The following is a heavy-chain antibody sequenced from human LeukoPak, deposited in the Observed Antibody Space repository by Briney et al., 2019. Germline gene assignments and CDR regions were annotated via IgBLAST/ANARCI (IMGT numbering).Heavy chain of an antibody. V-gene: IGHV3-21*01. CDR2: ISSSSSYI. D-gene: IGHD3-22*01. Sequence: GGSLRLSCATSGFTFSSYSMNWVRQAPGKGLEWVSSISSSSSYIYYADSVKGRFTISRDNAKNSLYLQMNSLRAEDTAVYYCAKELYDSSGNDYWGQGTLVTVSS. J-gene: IGHJ4*02. CDR1: GFTFSSYS. CDR3: AKELYDSSGNDY.